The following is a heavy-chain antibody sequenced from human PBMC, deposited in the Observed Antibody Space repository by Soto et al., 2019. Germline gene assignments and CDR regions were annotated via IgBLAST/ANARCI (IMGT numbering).Heavy chain of an antibody. Sequence: GGSLRLSCAASGFTFSSYSMNWVRQAPGKGLEWVSSISSSSSYIYYADSVKGRFTISRDNAKNSLYLQMNSLRAEDTAVYYCARDLILHEDYYYYYGIDVRAQRTTDTGSS. CDR2: ISSSSSYI. V-gene: IGHV3-21*01. CDR1: GFTFSSYS. CDR3: ARDLILHEDYYYYYGIDV. J-gene: IGHJ6*02. D-gene: IGHD1-26*01.